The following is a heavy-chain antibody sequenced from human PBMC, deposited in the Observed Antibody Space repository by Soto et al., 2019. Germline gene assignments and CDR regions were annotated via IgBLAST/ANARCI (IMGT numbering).Heavy chain of an antibody. CDR3: AGIIPGRGGEGDY. V-gene: IGHV1-18*01. Sequence: QLVQSGAEVKKPGASVKVSCKASGHTFTSYGISWVRQAPGQGLEWMGWINSYNGNTNYAQKFQGRVTMTTDTSTSTAEKGRRRLRSAATAVDSCAGIIPGRGGEGDYWGQGTMVNVSS. D-gene: IGHD3-3*01. CDR1: GHTFTSYG. J-gene: IGHJ4*02. CDR2: INSYNGNT.